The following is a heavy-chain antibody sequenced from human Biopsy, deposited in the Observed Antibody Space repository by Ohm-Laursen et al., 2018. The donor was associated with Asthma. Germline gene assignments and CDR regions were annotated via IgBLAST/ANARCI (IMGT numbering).Heavy chain of an antibody. V-gene: IGHV3-53*01. J-gene: IGHJ4*02. CDR2: IYSGGTS. Sequence: GSLRLSCTASGFAVSRDYMFWVRQAPGKGLEWVSVIYSGGTSHTADSVRGRFTISRDYSKNTLYLQMHSLRAEDTAVYYCEKDERLYYGSDSKYMQPVPLGDWGQGTLVIVSA. CDR3: EKDERLYYGSDSKYMQPVPLGD. CDR1: GFAVSRDY. D-gene: IGHD3-10*01.